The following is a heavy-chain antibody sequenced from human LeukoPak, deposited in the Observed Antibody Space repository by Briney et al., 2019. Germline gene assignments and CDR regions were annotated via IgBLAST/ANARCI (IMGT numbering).Heavy chain of an antibody. J-gene: IGHJ5*02. Sequence: SETLSLTCTVSGGSISSYYWSWIRQPAGKGLEWIGRIYTSGSTNYNPSLKRRVTISVDNSKNQFSLQLSTVIAADTAVDYCARAGYYYGSGYSDWFDPWGQRTLVTVSS. V-gene: IGHV4-4*07. CDR3: ARAGYYYGSGYSDWFDP. CDR1: GGSISSYY. D-gene: IGHD3-10*01. CDR2: IYTSGST.